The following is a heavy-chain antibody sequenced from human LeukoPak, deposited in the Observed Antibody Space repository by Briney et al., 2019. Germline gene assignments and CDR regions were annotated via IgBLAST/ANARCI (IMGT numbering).Heavy chain of an antibody. CDR2: ITPIFGTA. V-gene: IGHV1-69*13. Sequence: SVKVSCKASGGTFSSYAISWVRQAPGQGLEWMGGITPIFGTANYAQKFQGRVTITADESTSTAYMELSSLRSEDTAVYYCAREISSSTSLVLGAFDPWGQGTLVTVSS. D-gene: IGHD2-2*01. CDR1: GGTFSSYA. J-gene: IGHJ5*02. CDR3: AREISSSTSLVLGAFDP.